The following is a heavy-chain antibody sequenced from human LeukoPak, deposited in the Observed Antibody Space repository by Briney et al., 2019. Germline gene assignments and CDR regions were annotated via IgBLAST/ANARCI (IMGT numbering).Heavy chain of an antibody. Sequence: PGGSLRLSCAASGFTVSSNYMSWVHQAPGKGLEWVSVIYSGGSTYYADSVKGRFTISRDNSKNTLYLQMNSLRAEDTAVYYCAREGYYLRGVAFDIWGQGTMVTVSS. J-gene: IGHJ3*02. D-gene: IGHD3-10*01. V-gene: IGHV3-53*01. CDR1: GFTVSSNY. CDR3: AREGYYLRGVAFDI. CDR2: IYSGGST.